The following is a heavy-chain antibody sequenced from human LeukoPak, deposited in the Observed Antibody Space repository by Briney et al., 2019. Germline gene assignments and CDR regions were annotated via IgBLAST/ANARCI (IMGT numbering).Heavy chain of an antibody. J-gene: IGHJ4*02. D-gene: IGHD4-17*01. Sequence: ASAKVSCKASGYTFTNYGISWVRQAPGQGLEWMGWVSTYNDNTNYAQKPQGRVTMTTDTSTTTAYMELRSLRSEDTAVYYCARDYRAQKGGDDYGDDYWGQGTLVIVSS. V-gene: IGHV1-18*04. CDR3: ARDYRAQKGGDDYGDDY. CDR1: GYTFTNYG. CDR2: VSTYNDNT.